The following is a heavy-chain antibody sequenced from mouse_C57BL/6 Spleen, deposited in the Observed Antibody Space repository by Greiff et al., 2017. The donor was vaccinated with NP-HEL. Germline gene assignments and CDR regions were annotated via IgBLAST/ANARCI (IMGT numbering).Heavy chain of an antibody. Sequence: VNVVESGAELVRPGTSVKVSCKASGYAFTNYLIEWVKQRPGQGLEWIGVINPGSGGTNYNEKFKGKATLTADKSSSTAYMQLSSLTSEDSAVYFCARSRYYYGSKGNFDYWGQGTTLTVSS. J-gene: IGHJ2*01. CDR1: GYAFTNYL. D-gene: IGHD1-1*01. CDR2: INPGSGGT. V-gene: IGHV1-54*01. CDR3: ARSRYYYGSKGNFDY.